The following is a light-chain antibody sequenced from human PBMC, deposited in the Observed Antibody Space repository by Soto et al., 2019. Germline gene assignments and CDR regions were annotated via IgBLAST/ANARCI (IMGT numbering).Light chain of an antibody. V-gene: IGLV1-44*01. CDR3: STWDDSLDAYV. CDR1: NSNIGSNS. CDR2: SLN. J-gene: IGLJ1*01. Sequence: QAVVTQPPSASGTPGQRVTISCSGGNSNIGSNSVIWYQKLPGTAPKLLIYSLNQRPSGVPDRFSGSKSGTSASLAISGLQSEDEADYYCSTWDDSLDAYVFGTGTKLTVL.